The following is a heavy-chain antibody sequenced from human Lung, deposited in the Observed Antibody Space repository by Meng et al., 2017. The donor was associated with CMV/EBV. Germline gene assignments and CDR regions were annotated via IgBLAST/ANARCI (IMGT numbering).Heavy chain of an antibody. CDR3: ARARSPTHFDY. V-gene: IGHV3-13*01. CDR2: IGTVGDT. CDR1: GFTFSTYD. J-gene: IGHJ4*02. Sequence: SCTASGFTFSTYDFHWVRQPTGRGLEWVSSIGTVGDTYSIGSVKGRFIISREDAKSSVYLQMNGLRDGDTGLYYCARARSPTHFDYWGQGALVTVSS.